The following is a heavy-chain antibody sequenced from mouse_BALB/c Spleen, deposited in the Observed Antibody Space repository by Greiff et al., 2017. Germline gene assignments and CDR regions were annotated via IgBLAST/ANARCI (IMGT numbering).Heavy chain of an antibody. V-gene: IGHV5-17*02. CDR2: ISSGSSTI. J-gene: IGHJ3*01. CDR1: GFTFSSFG. CDR3: ARRGSGFTWFAY. Sequence: EVKLMESGGGLVQPGGSRKLSCAASGFTFSSFGMHWVRQAPEKGLEWVAYISSGSSTIYYADTVKGRFTISRDNPKNTLFLQMTSLRSEDTAMYYCARRGSGFTWFAYWGQGTLVTVSA. D-gene: IGHD3-1*01.